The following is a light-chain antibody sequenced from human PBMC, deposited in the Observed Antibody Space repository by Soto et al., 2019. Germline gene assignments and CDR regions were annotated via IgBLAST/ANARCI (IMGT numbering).Light chain of an antibody. V-gene: IGKV2-28*01. Sequence: EIVMTQSPLSLPVTPGEPASISCRSSQSLLHSNGNNYLDGYLQKPGQSPQLLLYWGSNRASGGPDRLSGSGSGTDFTLKIRRVEAEDVGVYSCMRALQTHITFGQGTRLEIK. CDR3: MRALQTHIT. CDR1: QSLLHSNGNNY. J-gene: IGKJ5*01. CDR2: WGS.